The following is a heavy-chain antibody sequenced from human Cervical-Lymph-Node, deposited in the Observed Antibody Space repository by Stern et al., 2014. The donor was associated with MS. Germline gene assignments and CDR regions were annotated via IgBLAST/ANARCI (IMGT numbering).Heavy chain of an antibody. CDR2: IWYDGNKK. J-gene: IGHJ4*02. D-gene: IGHD1-7*01. V-gene: IGHV3-33*01. CDR1: GFTFRNYG. CDR3: ARGNWNYEGMGY. Sequence: QLVESGGGVVQPGRSLRLSCAASGFTFRNYGIHWVRQAPGKGLEWLAVIWYDGNKKYYADSVKGRFTISRDNSKNTLFLQMSSLTAEDTALYYCARGNWNYEGMGYWGQGTLVTVSS.